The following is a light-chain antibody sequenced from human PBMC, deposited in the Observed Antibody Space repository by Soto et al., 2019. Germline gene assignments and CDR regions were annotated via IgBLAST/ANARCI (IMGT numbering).Light chain of an antibody. CDR1: TTDVGGDDF. Sequence: QSVLTQPRSVSGSPGQSVTISCTGTTTDVGGDDFVSWYQQHPGKAPKLLIYDVTKRPSRVPDRFSGSKSGNTASLTISGLQAEDEAAYSCCSHAGIEIYVLGIGTKV. J-gene: IGLJ1*01. CDR3: CSHAGIEIYV. CDR2: DVT. V-gene: IGLV2-11*01.